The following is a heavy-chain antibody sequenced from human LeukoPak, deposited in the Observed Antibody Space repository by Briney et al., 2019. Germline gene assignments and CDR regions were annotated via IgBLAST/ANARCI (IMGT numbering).Heavy chain of an antibody. Sequence: GGSLRLSCAASGFTFSSYSMNWVRQAPGKGLEWVSSISSSSSYIYYADSVKGRFTISRDNSKNTLYLQMNSLRAEDTAVYYCAKGSTIFGVGKYYFDYWGQGTLVTVSS. V-gene: IGHV3-21*04. CDR2: ISSSSSYI. J-gene: IGHJ4*02. D-gene: IGHD3-3*01. CDR1: GFTFSSYS. CDR3: AKGSTIFGVGKYYFDY.